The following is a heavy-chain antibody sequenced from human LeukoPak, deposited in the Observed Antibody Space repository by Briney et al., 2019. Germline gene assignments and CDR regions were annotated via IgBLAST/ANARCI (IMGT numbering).Heavy chain of an antibody. CDR2: IKTDGTTT. V-gene: IGHV3-74*01. Sequence: AGGSLRLSCVASGFTFSSFWMHWVRQAPGKGLVWVSRIKTDGTTTRYADSVKGRFTISRDNAKNTLYLQINSLRDDDTALYYCVRGTNFDYWGQGALVTVSS. CDR3: VRGTNFDY. CDR1: GFTFSSFW. J-gene: IGHJ4*02.